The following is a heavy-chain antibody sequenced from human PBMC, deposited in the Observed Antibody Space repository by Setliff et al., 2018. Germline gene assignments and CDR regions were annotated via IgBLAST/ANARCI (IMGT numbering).Heavy chain of an antibody. CDR2: ISWDGGST. CDR1: GSTFDDYA. V-gene: IGHV3-43*01. D-gene: IGHD3-22*01. CDR3: AKDIAGGSSGYYLDD. Sequence: PGGSLRLSCSTSGSTFDDYAMHWVRQAPGKGLEWVSLISWDGGSTYYADSVKGRFTISRDNSKNSLYLQMNSLRTEDTALYYCAKDIAGGSSGYYLDDWGQGTLVTVSS. J-gene: IGHJ4*02.